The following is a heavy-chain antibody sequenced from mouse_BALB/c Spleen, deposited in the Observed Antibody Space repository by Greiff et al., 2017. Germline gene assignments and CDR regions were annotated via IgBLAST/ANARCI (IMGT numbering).Heavy chain of an antibody. CDR2: IDPETGGT. V-gene: IGHV1-15*01. CDR1: GYTFTDYE. Sequence: VQLQPSGAELVRPGASVTLSCKASGYTFTDYEMHWVKQTPVHGLEWIGAIDPETGGTAYNQKFKGKATLTADKSSSTAYMELRSLTSEDSAVYYCTRRRKPGTGFDYWGQGTTLTVSS. J-gene: IGHJ2*01. CDR3: TRRRKPGTGFDY. D-gene: IGHD4-1*01.